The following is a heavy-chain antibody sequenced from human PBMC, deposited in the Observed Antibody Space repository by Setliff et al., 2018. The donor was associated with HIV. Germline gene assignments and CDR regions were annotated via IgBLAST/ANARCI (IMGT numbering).Heavy chain of an antibody. CDR3: ARSMHYPGDDAFDI. Sequence: SETLSLTCTVSGGSISSGSYYWSWIRQPPGKGLEWIGSIYYSGSTYHNPSLRRRVTILVDTSKNQFSLNLSSVTAADTAVYYCARSMHYPGDDAFDIWGQGTMVTVSS. D-gene: IGHD3-10*01. V-gene: IGHV4-39*07. J-gene: IGHJ3*02. CDR2: IYYSGST. CDR1: GGSISSGSYY.